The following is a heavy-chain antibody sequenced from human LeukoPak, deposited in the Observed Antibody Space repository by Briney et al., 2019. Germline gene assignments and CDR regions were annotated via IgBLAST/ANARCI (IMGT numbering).Heavy chain of an antibody. J-gene: IGHJ6*02. CDR3: ARESYDILTGYSYYYYGMDV. D-gene: IGHD3-9*01. CDR1: GYTFTSYG. V-gene: IGHV1-18*01. Sequence: ASVKVSCKASGYTFTSYGISWVRQAPGQGLEWMGWISAYNGNTNYAQKLQGRVTMTTDTSTSTAYMELRSLRSVDTAVYYCARESYDILTGYSYYYYGMDVWGQGTTVTVSS. CDR2: ISAYNGNT.